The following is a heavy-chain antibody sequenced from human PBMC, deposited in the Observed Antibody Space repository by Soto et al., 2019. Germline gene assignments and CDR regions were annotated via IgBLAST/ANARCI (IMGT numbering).Heavy chain of an antibody. J-gene: IGHJ5*01. CDR3: VRDQKYFRVNGNWFDS. CDR2: VSGNNGAS. D-gene: IGHD2-2*01. CDR1: GYTSADFG. Sequence: ASVKVSCKASGYTSADFGINWVRQAPGQGLEWMGWVSGNNGASNPAPKVQGRITMTLDTSTGVSYMALRSLRSDDTAIYYCVRDQKYFRVNGNWFDSWGQGTLVTVSS. V-gene: IGHV1-18*04.